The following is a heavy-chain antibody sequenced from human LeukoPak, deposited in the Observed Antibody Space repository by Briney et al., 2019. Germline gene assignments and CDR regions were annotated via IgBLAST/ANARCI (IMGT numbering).Heavy chain of an antibody. CDR2: ISGSGGST. Sequence: GGSLRLSCAASGFIFSSYAMSWVRQAPGKGLEWVSAISGSGGSTYYADSVKGRFTISRDNSKNTLYLQMNSLRAEDTAVYYCAKDGEYSSSYYYYYMDVWGKGTTVTVSS. J-gene: IGHJ6*03. CDR1: GFIFSSYA. V-gene: IGHV3-23*01. D-gene: IGHD6-6*01. CDR3: AKDGEYSSSYYYYYMDV.